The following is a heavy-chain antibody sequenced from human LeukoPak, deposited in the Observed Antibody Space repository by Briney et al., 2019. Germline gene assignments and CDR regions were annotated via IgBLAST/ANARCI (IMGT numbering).Heavy chain of an antibody. Sequence: PGGSLRLSCAASGFTFSSYGMHWVRQAPGKGLEWVAVISYDGSNKYYADSVKGRFTISRDNSKNTLYLQMNILRAEDTAVYDCAKDYGSEYWGQGTLVTVSS. CDR1: GFTFSSYG. J-gene: IGHJ4*02. CDR2: ISYDGSNK. V-gene: IGHV3-30*18. CDR3: AKDYGSEY. D-gene: IGHD3-10*01.